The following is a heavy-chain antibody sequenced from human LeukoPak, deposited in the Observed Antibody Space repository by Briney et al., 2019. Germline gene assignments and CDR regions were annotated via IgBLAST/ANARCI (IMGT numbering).Heavy chain of an antibody. CDR1: GGSFSGYY. V-gene: IGHV4-34*01. J-gene: IGHJ4*02. CDR3: ARTQNYDYVWGSYRPYYFDY. Sequence: PSETLSLTCAVYGGSFSGYYWSWIRQPPGKGLEWIGEINHSGSTNYNPSLESRVTISVDTSKNQFSLKLSSVTAADTAVYYCARTQNYDYVWGSYRPYYFDYWGQGTLVTVSS. D-gene: IGHD3-16*02. CDR2: INHSGST.